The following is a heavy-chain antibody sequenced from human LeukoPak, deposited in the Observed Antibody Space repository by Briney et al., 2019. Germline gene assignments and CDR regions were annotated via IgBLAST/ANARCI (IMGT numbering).Heavy chain of an antibody. Sequence: KASETLSLTCTVSGGSIGTYYWSWIRQPAGKGLEWIGRVFTTGGANYNPSLKSRVTMSLDTSRNLFSLKLNSVTAADTAVYYCVRGGPSWGLLWGQGALVTVSS. D-gene: IGHD7-27*01. CDR2: VFTTGGA. V-gene: IGHV4-4*07. CDR1: GGSIGTYY. CDR3: VRGGPSWGLL. J-gene: IGHJ4*02.